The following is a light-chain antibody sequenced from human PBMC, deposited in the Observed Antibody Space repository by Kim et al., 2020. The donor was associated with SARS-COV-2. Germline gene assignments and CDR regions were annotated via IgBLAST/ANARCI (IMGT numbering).Light chain of an antibody. CDR1: SPNIGSNY. CDR3: AVWDDSLSSPV. CDR2: GDN. Sequence: GQRVIISCSGSSPNIGSNYVYWYQQFPGTAPKFLFYGDNERPSGVPDRFSGSKSGTSASLAISGLRSEDEADYYCAVWDDSLSSPVFGGGTQLTVL. J-gene: IGLJ2*01. V-gene: IGLV1-47*02.